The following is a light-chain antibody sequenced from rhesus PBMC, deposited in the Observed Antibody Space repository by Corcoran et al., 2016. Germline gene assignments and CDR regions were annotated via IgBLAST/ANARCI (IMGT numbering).Light chain of an antibody. CDR1: QSVNTF. Sequence: QVILTQSPATLSLSPGERATLSCRASQSVNTFLAWYHQKPGQAPRRLIYGASRRATGIPDRFRGRGAETDFTLTISNLEPEDVGVYPCFQHTSGWTFGQGTKVDI. V-gene: IGKV3-10*01. CDR2: GAS. CDR3: FQHTSGWT. J-gene: IGKJ1*01.